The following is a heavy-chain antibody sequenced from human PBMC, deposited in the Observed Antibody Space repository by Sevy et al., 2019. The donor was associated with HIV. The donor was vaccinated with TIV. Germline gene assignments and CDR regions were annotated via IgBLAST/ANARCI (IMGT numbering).Heavy chain of an antibody. Sequence: SEILSLTCTVSGDSISSNKYYWAWIRQPPGKGLEWIGSISYGGSTYYNPSLQSRVTLSVDTCKNQFSLKLSSVTAADTAVYHSARRVAAAGRGNEYFQHWGQGTLVTVSS. CDR3: ARRVAAAGRGNEYFQH. V-gene: IGHV4-39*01. D-gene: IGHD6-13*01. CDR1: GDSISSNKYY. CDR2: ISYGGST. J-gene: IGHJ1*01.